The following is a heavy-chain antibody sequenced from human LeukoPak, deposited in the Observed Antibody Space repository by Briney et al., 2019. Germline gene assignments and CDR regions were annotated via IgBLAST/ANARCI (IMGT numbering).Heavy chain of an antibody. CDR1: GFNFTRHG. J-gene: IGHJ1*01. V-gene: IGHV3-33*06. CDR3: AKELGVPAVGWQIQQ. CDR2: IWHTSMSA. D-gene: IGHD2-15*01. Sequence: GSSLRLSCGTSGFNFTRHGMHWVRQAPGKGLEWVAVIWHTSMSAFYSDSVKGRFIISRDNSRNTLYLQMSNLRADDTAVYYCAKELGVPAVGWQIQQWGLGTLVTVSS.